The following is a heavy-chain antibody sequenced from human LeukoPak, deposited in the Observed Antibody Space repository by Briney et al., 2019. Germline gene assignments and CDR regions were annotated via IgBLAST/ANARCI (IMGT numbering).Heavy chain of an antibody. V-gene: IGHV3-9*01. CDR1: GFTFDDYS. Sequence: PGGSLRLSCAASGFTFDDYSMYWVRQTPEKGLEWVSGINWNSNSTDYAASVKGRFALSRDNAKNSLYLQMNSLRAEDTAVYYCAKGVATVVTLVALDYWGQGTLVTVSS. D-gene: IGHD4-23*01. CDR3: AKGVATVVTLVALDY. J-gene: IGHJ4*02. CDR2: INWNSNST.